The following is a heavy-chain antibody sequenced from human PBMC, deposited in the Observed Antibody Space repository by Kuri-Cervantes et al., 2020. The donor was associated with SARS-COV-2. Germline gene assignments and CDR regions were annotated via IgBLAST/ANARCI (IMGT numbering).Heavy chain of an antibody. CDR2: IYYSGST. CDR1: GGSISSSSYY. CDR3: ARVRRFLGWNRPTDNFDY. J-gene: IGHJ4*02. Sequence: SETLSLTCTISGGSISSSSYYWGWIRQPPGKGLEWIGSIYYSGSTYYNPSLKSRVTISVDTSKNQFSLKLSSVTAADTAVYYCARVRRFLGWNRPTDNFDYWGQGTLVTVSS. V-gene: IGHV4-39*01. D-gene: IGHD3-3*01.